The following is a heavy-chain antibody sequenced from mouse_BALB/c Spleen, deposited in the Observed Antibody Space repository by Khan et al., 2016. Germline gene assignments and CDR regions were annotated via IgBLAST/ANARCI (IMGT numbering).Heavy chain of an antibody. CDR1: GYTFTNYG. V-gene: IGHV9-3-1*01. CDR3: AAGNVRRGYVAV. CDR2: INTYTGEP. J-gene: IGHJ1*01. D-gene: IGHD2-14*01. Sequence: QIQLVQSGPELKKPGETVKISCKASGYTFTNYGMNWVKQAPGKGLKWMGWINTYTGEPTYADDFKGRFAFSLETSSSTAYLQINNLKNEDTATYVWAAGNVRRGYVAVWGEGTTVTVSS.